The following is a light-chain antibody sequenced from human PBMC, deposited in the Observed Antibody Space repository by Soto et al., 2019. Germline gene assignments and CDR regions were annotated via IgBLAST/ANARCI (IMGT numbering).Light chain of an antibody. CDR3: QQCGSSPET. CDR1: HSISSSF. CDR2: GAS. J-gene: IGKJ1*01. Sequence: DIVLTQSPGTLSFSTGQRATLSCRASHSISSSFLAWYQQKPGQAPRLLIYGASSRATGIPDRFSGSGSGTDFTLTISRLEPEDFAVYYCQQCGSSPETFGQGTKV. V-gene: IGKV3-20*01.